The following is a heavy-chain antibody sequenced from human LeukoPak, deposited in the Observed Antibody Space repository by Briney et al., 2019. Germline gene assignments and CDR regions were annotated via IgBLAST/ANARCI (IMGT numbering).Heavy chain of an antibody. CDR1: GFTFSSYW. CDR3: AKGYYDSSGYYIYYFDY. Sequence: GGSLRLSCAASGFTFSSYWMSWVRQAPGKGLEWVANIKQDGSEKYYVDSVKGRFTISRDNSKNTLYLQMNSLRAEDTAVYYCAKGYYDSSGYYIYYFDYWGQGTLVTVSS. V-gene: IGHV3-7*01. J-gene: IGHJ4*02. D-gene: IGHD3-22*01. CDR2: IKQDGSEK.